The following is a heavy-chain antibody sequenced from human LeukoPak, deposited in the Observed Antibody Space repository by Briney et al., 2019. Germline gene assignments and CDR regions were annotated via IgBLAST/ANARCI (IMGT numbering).Heavy chain of an antibody. Sequence: GGSLRLSCAASGFTFSSYAMSWVRQAPGKGLEWVSAISGSGGSTYYADSVKGRFTISRDNSKNTLYLQMNSLRAEDTAVYYCAKDTNYYDSSGYHSLGSDYWGQGTLVTVSS. J-gene: IGHJ4*02. D-gene: IGHD3-22*01. CDR2: ISGSGGST. CDR1: GFTFSSYA. CDR3: AKDTNYYDSSGYHSLGSDY. V-gene: IGHV3-23*01.